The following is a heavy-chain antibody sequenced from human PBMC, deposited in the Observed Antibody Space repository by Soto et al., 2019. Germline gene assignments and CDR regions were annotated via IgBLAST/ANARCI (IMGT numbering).Heavy chain of an antibody. D-gene: IGHD1-26*01. Sequence: PSETLSLTCTVSGGSISSYHWSWIRQTPGKGLEWIGYVHYSWGSNYNPSLKSRVAISLDTSKSQFSLKLTSVTAADTAVYYCARGGALDAFDIWGQGTMVTVSS. CDR2: VHYSWGS. CDR3: ARGGALDAFDI. V-gene: IGHV4-59*01. CDR1: GGSISSYH. J-gene: IGHJ3*02.